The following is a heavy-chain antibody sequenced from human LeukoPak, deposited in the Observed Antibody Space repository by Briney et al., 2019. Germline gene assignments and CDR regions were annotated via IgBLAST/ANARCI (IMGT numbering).Heavy chain of an antibody. CDR3: AREGLIDSSGYYPPDYFDY. J-gene: IGHJ4*02. CDR1: GYTFTSYG. Sequence: ASVKVSCKASGYTFTSYGISWVRPAPGQGLEWMGWISAYNGNTNYAQKLQGRVTMTTDTSTSTAYMELRSLRSDDTAVYYCAREGLIDSSGYYPPDYFDYWGQGTLVTVSS. CDR2: ISAYNGNT. V-gene: IGHV1-18*01. D-gene: IGHD3-22*01.